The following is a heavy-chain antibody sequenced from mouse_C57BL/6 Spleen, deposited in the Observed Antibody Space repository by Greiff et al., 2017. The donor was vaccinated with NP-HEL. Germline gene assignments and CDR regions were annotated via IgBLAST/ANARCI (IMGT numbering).Heavy chain of an antibody. CDR1: GYSITSGYY. Sequence: DVQLQESGPGLVKPSQSLSLTCSVTGYSITSGYYWNWIRQFPGNKLEWMGYISYDGSNNYNPSLKNRISITRDTSKNQFFLKLNSVTTEDTATYYCARDDGYYERAMDYWGQGTSVTVSS. J-gene: IGHJ4*01. CDR2: ISYDGSN. CDR3: ARDDGYYERAMDY. V-gene: IGHV3-6*01. D-gene: IGHD2-3*01.